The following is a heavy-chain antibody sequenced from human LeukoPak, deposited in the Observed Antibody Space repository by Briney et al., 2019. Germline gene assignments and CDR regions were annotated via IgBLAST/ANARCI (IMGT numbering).Heavy chain of an antibody. CDR2: VYYSGYT. Sequence: SETLSLTCTVSGGSISSSSYYWGWIRQPPGKGLEWIGSVYYSGYTYYNPSLKSRVTISVDTSNDQFSLKLSSVTAADTAVYYCARGSYDFWSGYSPYYYYYMDVWGKGTTVTVSS. V-gene: IGHV4-39*01. J-gene: IGHJ6*03. CDR3: ARGSYDFWSGYSPYYYYYMDV. CDR1: GGSISSSSYY. D-gene: IGHD3-3*01.